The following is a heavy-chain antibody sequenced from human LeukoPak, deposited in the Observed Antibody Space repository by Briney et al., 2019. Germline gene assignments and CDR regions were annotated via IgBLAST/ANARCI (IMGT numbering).Heavy chain of an antibody. Sequence: GGSLRLTCAASGFTISNNYMSWVRQAPGKGLEWVSSSTSSDNIHYADAVEGRFTSSRDNAKNSVYLQMNSLRAEDTAVYYCARDRGSAAAGTWYYAMDVWGQGTTVTVSS. CDR1: GFTISNNY. V-gene: IGHV3-69-1*02. D-gene: IGHD6-13*01. CDR2: STSSDNI. CDR3: ARDRGSAAAGTWYYAMDV. J-gene: IGHJ6*02.